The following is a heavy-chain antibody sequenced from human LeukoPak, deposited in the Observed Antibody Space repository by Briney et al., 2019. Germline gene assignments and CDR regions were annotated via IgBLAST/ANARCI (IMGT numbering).Heavy chain of an antibody. J-gene: IGHJ4*02. D-gene: IGHD5-24*01. V-gene: IGHV3-33*01. CDR1: GFTFSSYG. CDR2: IWYDGSNK. CDR3: ARECDGLEYDY. Sequence: GGSLRLSCAASGFTFSSYGMHWVRQAPGKGLEWVAVIWYDGSNKYYADSVKGRFTISRDNAKNSLYLQMNSLRAEDTAVYYCARECDGLEYDYWGQGTLVTVSS.